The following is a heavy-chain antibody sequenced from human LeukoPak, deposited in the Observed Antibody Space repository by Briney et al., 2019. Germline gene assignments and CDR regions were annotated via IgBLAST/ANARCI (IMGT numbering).Heavy chain of an antibody. D-gene: IGHD4-17*01. CDR1: GFTFSSYA. V-gene: IGHV3-30*04. Sequence: PGGSLRLSYAASGFTFSSYAMHWVRQAPGKGLEWVAVISYDGSNKYYADSVKGRFTISRDNSKNTLYLQMNSLRAEDTAVYYCARDLVATVTNLWVYYYGMDVWGQGTTVTVSS. CDR3: ARDLVATVTNLWVYYYGMDV. J-gene: IGHJ6*02. CDR2: ISYDGSNK.